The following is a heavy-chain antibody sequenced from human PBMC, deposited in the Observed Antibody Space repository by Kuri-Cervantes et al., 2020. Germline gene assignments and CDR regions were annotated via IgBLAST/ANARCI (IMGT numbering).Heavy chain of an antibody. CDR3: AKVLTRYYDSSGDALDI. D-gene: IGHD3-22*01. CDR1: GFTFSSCA. V-gene: IGHV3-23*01. Sequence: GESLKISCAASGFTFSSCAMSWVRQAPGKGLEWVSVSSGTGGTTNYADSVKGRFTVSRDNSKNTLYLQMNSLRAEDTAVYYCAKVLTRYYDSSGDALDIWGQGTMVTVSS. J-gene: IGHJ3*02. CDR2: SSGTGGTT.